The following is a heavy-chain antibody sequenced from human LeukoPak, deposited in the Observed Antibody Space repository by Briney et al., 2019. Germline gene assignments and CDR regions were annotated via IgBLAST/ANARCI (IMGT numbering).Heavy chain of an antibody. CDR2: IYYSGST. Sequence: SETLSLTCTVSGVSISSYYWSWIRQPPGKGLEWIGYIYYSGSTNYNPSLKSRVTISVDTSKNQFSLKLSSVTAADTAVYYCARGTTYYYDSSGYYLDYWGQGTLVTVSS. J-gene: IGHJ4*02. D-gene: IGHD3-22*01. V-gene: IGHV4-59*01. CDR1: GVSISSYY. CDR3: ARGTTYYYDSSGYYLDY.